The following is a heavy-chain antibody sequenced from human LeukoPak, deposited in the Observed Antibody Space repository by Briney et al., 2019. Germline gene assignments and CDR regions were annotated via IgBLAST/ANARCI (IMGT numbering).Heavy chain of an antibody. V-gene: IGHV3-21*01. Sequence: GRTLRLPRAASGYTYRSYSMMWVRQPPRRGWECGTTIRSSSSYINYADSVRGRFTISRDNAKNSLYLQMSSLRAEDTAVYYCARGVSQFRSGYYKVYDFDIWGQGTMVTVSS. CDR3: ARGVSQFRSGYYKVYDFDI. D-gene: IGHD3-3*01. J-gene: IGHJ3*02. CDR2: IRSSSSYI. CDR1: GYTYRSYS.